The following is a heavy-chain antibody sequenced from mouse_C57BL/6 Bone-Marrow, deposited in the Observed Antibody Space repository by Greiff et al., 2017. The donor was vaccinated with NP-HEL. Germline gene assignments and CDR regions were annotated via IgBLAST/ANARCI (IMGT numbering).Heavy chain of an antibody. V-gene: IGHV1-42*01. CDR1: GYSFTGYY. CDR2: INPSTGGT. CDR3: ARQTGLSGAMDY. Sequence: EVQLQQSGPELVKPGASVKISCKASGYSFTGYYMNWVKQSPEKSLEWIGEINPSTGGTTYNQKFKAKATLTVDKSSRTAYMKLKSLTSEDSAVYYCARQTGLSGAMDYWGQGTSVTVSS. J-gene: IGHJ4*01. D-gene: IGHD1-1*02.